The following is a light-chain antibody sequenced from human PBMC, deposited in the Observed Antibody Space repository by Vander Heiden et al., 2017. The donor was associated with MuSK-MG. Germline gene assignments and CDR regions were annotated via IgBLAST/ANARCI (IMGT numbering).Light chain of an antibody. CDR1: QNVGSTH. CDR3: QQYRGSRT. J-gene: IGKJ1*01. CDR2: GAS. Sequence: SVLTQSPGTLSLSPGERATLSCRASQNVGSTHLAWYQQKPGQAPRLLIYGASTRATGIPVRFSGSGSGTDFTLTISRLEPEDFAVYYRQQYRGSRTFGQGTRVEIK. V-gene: IGKV3-20*01.